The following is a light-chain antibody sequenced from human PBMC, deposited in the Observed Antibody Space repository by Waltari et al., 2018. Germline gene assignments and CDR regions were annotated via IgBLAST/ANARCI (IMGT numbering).Light chain of an antibody. V-gene: IGLV1-44*01. CDR3: ASWDDTLNGPV. CDR2: SND. Sequence: QSVLTQPPSASGTPGQRVTLSCSGSSSNIGSNSVNGYQQFPGTAPKLLMYSNDRRPSGVPDRISGSKSGTSASLAISGLQSEDEADYYCASWDDTLNGPVFGGGTKVTVL. CDR1: SSNIGSNS. J-gene: IGLJ3*02.